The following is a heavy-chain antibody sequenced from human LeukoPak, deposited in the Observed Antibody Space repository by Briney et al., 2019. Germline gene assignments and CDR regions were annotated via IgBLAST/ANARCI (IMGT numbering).Heavy chain of an antibody. J-gene: IGHJ3*01. CDR3: ARHVGRSAFDF. Sequence: SETLSLTCTVSGGSISTSSYYWGWIRQPPGKGLEWIGTIYYSVTTYYNPSLKSRVTISVDTSKNQFSLKLSSVTAADTAVYYCARHVGRSAFDFWGQGTMVTVSS. CDR2: IYYSVTT. V-gene: IGHV4-39*01. D-gene: IGHD2-15*01. CDR1: GGSISTSSYY.